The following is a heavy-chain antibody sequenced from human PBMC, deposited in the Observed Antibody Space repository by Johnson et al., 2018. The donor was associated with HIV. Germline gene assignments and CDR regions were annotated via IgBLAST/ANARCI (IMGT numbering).Heavy chain of an antibody. Sequence: VQLVESGGGLVQPGGSLKLSCAASGFTFSGSAMHWVRQASGKGLEWVGRIRSKTNSYATAYAASVNGSFTISRDDSTNTAYLQMNSLRAEDTAVYYCAKKQDWGSYSDTFDIWGRGTMVTVSS. V-gene: IGHV3-73*01. CDR1: GFTFSGSA. J-gene: IGHJ3*02. CDR3: AKKQDWGSYSDTFDI. D-gene: IGHD7-27*01. CDR2: IRSKTNSYAT.